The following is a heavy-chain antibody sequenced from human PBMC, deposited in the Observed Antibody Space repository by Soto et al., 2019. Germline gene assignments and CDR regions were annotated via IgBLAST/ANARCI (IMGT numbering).Heavy chain of an antibody. CDR1: GFTFSSYG. J-gene: IGHJ4*02. Sequence: GGSLRLSCAASGFTFSSYGMHWVRQAPGKGLEWVAVISYDGSNKYYADSVKGRFTISRDNSKNTLYLQMNSLRAEDTAVYYCSKDSVSLVLRYFDWLFPDYWGQGTLVTVSS. CDR2: ISYDGSNK. V-gene: IGHV3-30*18. CDR3: SKDSVSLVLRYFDWLFPDY. D-gene: IGHD3-9*01.